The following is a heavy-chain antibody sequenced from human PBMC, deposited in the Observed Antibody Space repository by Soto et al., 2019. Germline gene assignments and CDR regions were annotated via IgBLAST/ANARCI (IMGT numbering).Heavy chain of an antibody. D-gene: IGHD4-17*01. V-gene: IGHV2-5*02. Sequence: QITLKESGPTLVRPAQTLTLTCDFSGFSLSTYDMGVAWIRQPPGKALEWLALIYWDDDKRYSPSLNDRLATSKDTSSNQVVLTITNMDPGDTATYFCAHAGDYDLLTFDHWGPGTLVTVSS. J-gene: IGHJ4*02. CDR1: GFSLSTYDMG. CDR2: IYWDDDK. CDR3: AHAGDYDLLTFDH.